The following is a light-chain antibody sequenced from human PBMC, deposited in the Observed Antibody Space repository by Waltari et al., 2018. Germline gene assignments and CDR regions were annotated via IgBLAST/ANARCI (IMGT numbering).Light chain of an antibody. J-gene: IGKJ1*01. CDR2: GAS. V-gene: IGKV3-20*01. Sequence: IVLTQSPGTLSLSPGERATLSCRASQSVGKYLAWYQQKPGQAPRLLIYGASSRAAGIPDRFSGSGSGSDFSLTISRLEPEDCAVYYCQHHVRLPATFGQGTKVE. CDR1: QSVGKY. CDR3: QHHVRLPAT.